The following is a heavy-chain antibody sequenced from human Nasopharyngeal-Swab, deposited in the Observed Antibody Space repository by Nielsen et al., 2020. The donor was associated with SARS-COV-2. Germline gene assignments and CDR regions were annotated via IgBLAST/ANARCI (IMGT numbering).Heavy chain of an antibody. Sequence: GGSLRLSCAASGFTFSSYSMNWVRQAPGKGLEWVSFISLSSSVIHYADSVKGRFTISRDNAKNSLYLQMNSLRDEDTAVYYCVRDHLRSNYFDYWGQGTLVTVSS. CDR2: ISLSSSVI. CDR3: VRDHLRSNYFDY. CDR1: GFTFSSYS. J-gene: IGHJ4*02. V-gene: IGHV3-48*02.